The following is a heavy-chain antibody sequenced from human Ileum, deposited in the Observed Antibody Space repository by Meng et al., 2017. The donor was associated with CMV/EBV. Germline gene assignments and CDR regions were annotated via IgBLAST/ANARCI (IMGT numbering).Heavy chain of an antibody. CDR2: INPNSGGT. D-gene: IGHD1/OR15-1a*01. V-gene: IGHV1-2*02. CDR1: GFTFTHYF. J-gene: IGHJ4*02. CDR3: ARVVLAEQQLDS. Sequence: ASVKVSCKTSGFTFTHYFYNWVRQAPGHGLEWMGWINPNSGGTNFAQKFQGRITMTRDTSINTVYLELSSLKSDDTAMYYCARVVLAEQQLDSWGQGTLVTVSS.